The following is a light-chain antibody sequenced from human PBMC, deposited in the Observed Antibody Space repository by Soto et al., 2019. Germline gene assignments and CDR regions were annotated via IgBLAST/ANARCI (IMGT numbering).Light chain of an antibody. CDR3: QQFNTSPWT. CDR2: KSS. V-gene: IGKV1-5*03. CDR1: QSVSIW. Sequence: DIQITHSPSTLSSSELYIFTISCLASQSVSIWLAWYQQKPGRAPKLLIYKSSILESGVPSRFSGSGSGTEFTLTISSLQPDDFATYYCQQFNTSPWTFGQGTKVDIK. J-gene: IGKJ1*01.